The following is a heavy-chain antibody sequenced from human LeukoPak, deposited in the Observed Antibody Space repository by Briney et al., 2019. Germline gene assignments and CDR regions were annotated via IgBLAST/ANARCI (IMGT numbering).Heavy chain of an antibody. CDR3: ASNYYDFWSGYANWFDP. V-gene: IGHV4-34*01. CDR2: INHSGST. Sequence: SETLSLTCAVHGGSFSGYYWSWIRQPPGKGLEWIGEINHSGSTNYNPSLKSRVTISVDTSKNQFSLKLSSVTAADTAVYYCASNYYDFWSGYANWFDPWGQGTLVTVSS. D-gene: IGHD3-3*01. J-gene: IGHJ5*02. CDR1: GGSFSGYY.